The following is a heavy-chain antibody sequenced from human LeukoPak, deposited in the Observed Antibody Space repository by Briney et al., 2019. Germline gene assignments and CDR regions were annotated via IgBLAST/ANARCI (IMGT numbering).Heavy chain of an antibody. J-gene: IGHJ4*02. D-gene: IGHD3-3*01. CDR3: ARHSAITIFGVVTGGFDY. CDR2: IYYSGST. V-gene: IGHV4-59*08. Sequence: SETPSLTCTVSGGSISSYYWSWIRQPPGKGLEWIGYIYYSGSTNYNPSLKSRVTISVDTSKNQFSLKLSSVTAADTAVYYCARHSAITIFGVVTGGFDYWGQGTLVTVSS. CDR1: GGSISSYY.